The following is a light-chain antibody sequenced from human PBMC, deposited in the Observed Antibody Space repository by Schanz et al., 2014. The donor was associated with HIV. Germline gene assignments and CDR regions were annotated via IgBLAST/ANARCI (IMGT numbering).Light chain of an antibody. V-gene: IGLV4-69*02. CDR2: LNNDGSQ. CDR1: TGHRTYA. CDR3: QTWATGIVV. Sequence: QSVLTQSPSASASLGASVKLTCTLATGHRTYAIAWHQQQPEKGPRFLMQLNNDGSQIKGDGIPDRFSGSSAGAERYLTXXXXXSEDEADYYCQTWATGIVVFGGGTQLTVL. J-gene: IGLJ2*01.